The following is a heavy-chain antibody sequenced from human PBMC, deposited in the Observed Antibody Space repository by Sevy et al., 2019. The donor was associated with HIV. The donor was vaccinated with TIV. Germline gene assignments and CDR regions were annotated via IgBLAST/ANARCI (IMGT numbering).Heavy chain of an antibody. Sequence: GGSLRLSCAASGFTFSSYWMSWVRQAPGKGLEWVANIKHDGSEKYYVDSVKGRFTISRDNAKNSLYLQMNSLRAEDTAVYYCARDRVMVGGLSSSWYSDRYYYYGMDVWVQGTTVTVSS. D-gene: IGHD6-13*01. V-gene: IGHV3-7*01. CDR1: GFTFSSYW. J-gene: IGHJ6*02. CDR3: ARDRVMVGGLSSSWYSDRYYYYGMDV. CDR2: IKHDGSEK.